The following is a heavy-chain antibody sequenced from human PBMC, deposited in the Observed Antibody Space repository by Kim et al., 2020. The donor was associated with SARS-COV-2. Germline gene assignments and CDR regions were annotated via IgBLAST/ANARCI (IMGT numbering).Heavy chain of an antibody. V-gene: IGHV4-59*08. CDR1: GGSINSYH. D-gene: IGHD3-10*01. CDR2: FYYSGGT. Sequence: SETLSLTCTVSGGSINSYHWSWIRQPPGKGLEWIGYFYYSGGTNYNLSLKSRVTISEDTSKNQFSLKLSSVAAADTAVYYCARSNYYGSGNYYQVLPLTWFDPWGQGTLVTVSS. J-gene: IGHJ5*02. CDR3: ARSNYYGSGNYYQVLPLTWFDP.